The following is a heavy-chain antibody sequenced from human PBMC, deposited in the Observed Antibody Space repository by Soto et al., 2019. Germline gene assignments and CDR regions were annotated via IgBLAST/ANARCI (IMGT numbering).Heavy chain of an antibody. CDR3: ARGSEDYNGWYSDL. J-gene: IGHJ2*01. CDR1: GGSLRGYY. V-gene: IGHV4-59*03. D-gene: IGHD4-4*01. CDR2: LYYSGST. Sequence: QVQLQESGPGLVKPSETLSLTCNVSGGSLRGYYWNWIRQPPGKGLEWIGYLYYSGSTNYNHSLESRVTISVDTSKNQLSLELTSVTAADTAVYYCARGSEDYNGWYSDLWGRGTPVTVSS.